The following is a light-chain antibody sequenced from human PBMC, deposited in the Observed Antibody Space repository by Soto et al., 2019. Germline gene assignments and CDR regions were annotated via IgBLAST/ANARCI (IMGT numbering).Light chain of an antibody. CDR1: RGISSD. Sequence: IVMTQSPATLSVSPGERATLSCRASRGISSDLAWYQQKPGQAPRLLIYDASTSATGIPARFSGSGSGTEFTLTISSLQSEDFALYYCQQYDNWPPWTFGQGTKVDIK. CDR2: DAS. CDR3: QQYDNWPPWT. V-gene: IGKV3-15*01. J-gene: IGKJ1*01.